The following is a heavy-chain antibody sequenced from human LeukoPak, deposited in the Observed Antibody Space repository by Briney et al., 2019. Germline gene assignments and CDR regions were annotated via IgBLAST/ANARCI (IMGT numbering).Heavy chain of an antibody. D-gene: IGHD2-2*03. CDR1: GFTFSSYA. Sequence: PGGSLRLSCAASGFTFSSYAMSWVRQAPGKGLEWVSAISGSGGSTYYADSVKGRFTISRDISKNTLYLQMNSLRAEDTAVYYCAKDSGYCSSSGCYFDFWGQGTLVSVSS. V-gene: IGHV3-23*01. CDR2: ISGSGGST. CDR3: AKDSGYCSSSGCYFDF. J-gene: IGHJ4*02.